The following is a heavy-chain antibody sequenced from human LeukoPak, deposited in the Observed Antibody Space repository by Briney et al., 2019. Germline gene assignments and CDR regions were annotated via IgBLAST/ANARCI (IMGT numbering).Heavy chain of an antibody. CDR1: GFTFSDYY. V-gene: IGHV3-74*01. CDR2: ISGDGTIT. D-gene: IGHD3-22*01. J-gene: IGHJ4*02. CDR3: AKEVSSYYYDSSGPLGG. Sequence: GGSLRLSCAASGFTFSDYYFHWVRQAPGEGLVWVSRISGDGTITTYADSVKGRFTISRDNSKNTLYLQMNSLRAEDTAVYYCAKEVSSYYYDSSGPLGGWGQGTLVTVSS.